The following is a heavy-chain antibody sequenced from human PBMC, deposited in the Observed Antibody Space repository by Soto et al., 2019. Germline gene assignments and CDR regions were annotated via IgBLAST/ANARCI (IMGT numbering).Heavy chain of an antibody. Sequence: PSETLSLTCTVSGDSMNNYYWSWIRQPPGKELEWIGYVYSSGTTNYNPPFKSRVTISVDPSKSQFSLSLSSVTDADTAVYYCARLFGGAFQHWSQGTLVTVSS. D-gene: IGHD2-15*01. CDR1: GDSMNNYY. J-gene: IGHJ1*01. CDR2: VYSSGTT. CDR3: ARLFGGAFQH. V-gene: IGHV4-59*12.